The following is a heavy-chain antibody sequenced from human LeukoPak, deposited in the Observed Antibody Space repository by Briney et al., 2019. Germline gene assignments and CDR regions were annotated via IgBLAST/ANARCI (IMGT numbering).Heavy chain of an antibody. V-gene: IGHV4-59*01. CDR2: IYYSGST. Sequence: ASETLSLTCTVSGGSISSYYWSWIRQPPGKGLEWIGYIYYSGSTNYNPSLKSRVTISVDTSKNQFSLKLSSVTAADTAVYYCARELYYYDTQGAFDIWGQGTMVTVSS. J-gene: IGHJ3*02. CDR3: ARELYYYDTQGAFDI. CDR1: GGSISSYY. D-gene: IGHD3-22*01.